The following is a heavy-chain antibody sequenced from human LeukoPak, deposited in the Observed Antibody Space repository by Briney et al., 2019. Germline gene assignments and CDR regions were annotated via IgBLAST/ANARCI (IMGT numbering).Heavy chain of an antibody. Sequence: RSLRLSCAASGFTFRNYWMSWARQAPGKGLEWLANVKQGGSEKYYVDSVKGRFTISRDNVNNSVYLQMISLRAKAAAVYYCVRDYCSGVTCYDGYWGQGTLVTVSS. V-gene: IGHV3-7*04. J-gene: IGHJ4*02. CDR3: VRDYCSGVTCYDGY. D-gene: IGHD2-15*01. CDR2: VKQGGSEK. CDR1: GFTFRNYW.